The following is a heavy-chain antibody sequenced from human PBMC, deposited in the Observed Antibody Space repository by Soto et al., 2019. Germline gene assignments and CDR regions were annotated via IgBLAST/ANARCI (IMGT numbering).Heavy chain of an antibody. J-gene: IGHJ6*02. V-gene: IGHV3-23*01. D-gene: IGHD4-17*01. Sequence: EVQLLESGGGLVQPGGSLRLSCAASGFTFSSYAMSWVRQAPGKGLEWVSAISGSGGSTSYAESVKGRFTISRDNPKNTLYLQMNSLRAEDTAVYYCAKDLDYGDFRGSMDVWGQGTTVTVSS. CDR2: ISGSGGST. CDR3: AKDLDYGDFRGSMDV. CDR1: GFTFSSYA.